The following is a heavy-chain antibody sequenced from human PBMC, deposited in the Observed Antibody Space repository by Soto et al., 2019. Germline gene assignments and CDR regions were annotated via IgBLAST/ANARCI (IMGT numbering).Heavy chain of an antibody. CDR3: VRGDNWNDEASDY. Sequence: GGSLRLSCAASGFTYSTYTMHWVRQAPGKGLEWVAVISYDGNNRFYADSVKGRFTISRDSTKQTLYLQMNSLRPDDTAMYYCVRGDNWNDEASDYWGQGTLVTVSS. D-gene: IGHD1-1*01. CDR2: ISYDGNNR. V-gene: IGHV3-30-3*01. J-gene: IGHJ4*02. CDR1: GFTYSTYT.